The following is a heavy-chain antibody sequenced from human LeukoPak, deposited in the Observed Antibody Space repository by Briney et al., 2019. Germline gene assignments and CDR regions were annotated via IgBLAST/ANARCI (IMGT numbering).Heavy chain of an antibody. CDR2: ISSSGSTI. D-gene: IGHD5-12*01. J-gene: IGHJ6*03. V-gene: IGHV3-48*03. CDR3: ARSGYDFIDYYYYMDV. Sequence: GGSLRLSCAASGFTFSSYEMNWVRQAPGKGLEWVSYISSSGSTIYYADSVKGRFTISRDNAKNSLYLQMNSLRAEDTAVYYCARSGYDFIDYYYYMDVWGKGTTVTISS. CDR1: GFTFSSYE.